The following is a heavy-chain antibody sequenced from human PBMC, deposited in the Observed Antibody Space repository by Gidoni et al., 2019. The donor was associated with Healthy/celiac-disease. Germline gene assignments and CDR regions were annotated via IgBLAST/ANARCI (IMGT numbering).Heavy chain of an antibody. J-gene: IGHJ4*02. Sequence: QVQLQQWAAGLLKPAETLSLTCAVYGGSFSGYYWSWIRQTPGKVLEWIGEINHSGITNYNPSLKSRVTISVDTSKNQFALKLSSVTAADTAVYYCARGGSKITIFGVVRTYYFDYWGQGTLVTVSS. CDR3: ARGGSKITIFGVVRTYYFDY. V-gene: IGHV4-34*01. CDR2: INHSGIT. D-gene: IGHD3-3*01. CDR1: GGSFSGYY.